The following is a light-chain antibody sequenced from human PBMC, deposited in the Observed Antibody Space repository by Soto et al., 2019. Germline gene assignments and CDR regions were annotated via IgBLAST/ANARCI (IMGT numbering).Light chain of an antibody. CDR1: NSNIGTSS. V-gene: IGLV1-44*01. J-gene: IGLJ1*01. CDR3: AVWDDSLNGHV. Sequence: QSVLTHPPSASGTPGQTVTISCSGSNSNIGTSSVHWYKHLPGTAPKPLIYTNDQRPSGVPDRFSGSKSGTSASLAISGLQSEDEADYYCAVWDDSLNGHVFGAGTKVTVL. CDR2: TND.